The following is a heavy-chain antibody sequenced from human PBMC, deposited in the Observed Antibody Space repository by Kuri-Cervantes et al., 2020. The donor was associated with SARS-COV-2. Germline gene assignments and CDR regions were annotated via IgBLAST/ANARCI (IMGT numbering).Heavy chain of an antibody. J-gene: IGHJ5*02. CDR3: ARVWGPYYHGSGSYP. CDR1: GYTFTGYY. V-gene: IGHV1-2*02. D-gene: IGHD3-10*01. CDR2: INPNSGGT. Sequence: ASVKVSCKASGYTFTGYYMHWVRQAPGQGLEWMGWINPNSGGTNYAQKFQGRVTMTRDTSISTAYMELSRLRSDDTAVYYCARVWGPYYHGSGSYPWGQGTLVTVSS.